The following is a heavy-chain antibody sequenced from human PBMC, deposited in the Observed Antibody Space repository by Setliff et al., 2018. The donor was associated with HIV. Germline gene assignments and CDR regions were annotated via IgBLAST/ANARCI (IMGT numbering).Heavy chain of an antibody. J-gene: IGHJ4*02. CDR1: GASFIRSRYY. Sequence: SLTCTVSGASFIRSRYYWSWIRQPAGKGLEWIGHVYTTGSASYNPSLESRVTILEALSKNQFSLNLDSVTAADTAVYFCARALAGGSGWNYFDLWGPGTLVTVPQ. CDR2: VYTTGSA. CDR3: ARALAGGSGWNYFDL. V-gene: IGHV4-61*09. D-gene: IGHD6-19*01.